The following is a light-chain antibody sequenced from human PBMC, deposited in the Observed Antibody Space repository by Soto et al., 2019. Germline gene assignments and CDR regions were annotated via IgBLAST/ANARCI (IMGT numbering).Light chain of an antibody. V-gene: IGKV4-1*01. CDR2: WAS. CDR1: QSVLYRSNNKNC. Sequence: DLLLISSPGSLASSMGERATINCKSSQSVLYRSNNKNCLAWFQKKPGQPPKLLIYWASTRESGVPDRFSGSGSGTDFTLTISRLEPEDFAVYYCPDYANSLWTFGQRTNLDI. J-gene: IGKJ1*01. CDR3: PDYANSLWT.